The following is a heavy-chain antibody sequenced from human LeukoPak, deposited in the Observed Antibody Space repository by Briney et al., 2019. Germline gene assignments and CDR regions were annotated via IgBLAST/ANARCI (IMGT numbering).Heavy chain of an antibody. CDR1: GYTLTPYD. Sequence: ASVKVSCKASGYTLTPYDINWVRQATGQGLEWMGWMNPNSGNTGYPQKFQGRVTMTRNTSISTAYMELSRLRSEDTAVYYCARGRRKYYGSGSYPYYWGQGTLVTVSS. V-gene: IGHV1-8*01. J-gene: IGHJ4*02. CDR2: MNPNSGNT. D-gene: IGHD3-10*01. CDR3: ARGRRKYYGSGSYPYY.